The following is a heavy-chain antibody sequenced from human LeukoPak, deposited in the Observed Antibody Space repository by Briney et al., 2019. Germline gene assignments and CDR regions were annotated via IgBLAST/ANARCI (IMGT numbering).Heavy chain of an antibody. CDR2: ISGSGGST. V-gene: IGHV3-23*01. CDR1: GFTFSSYA. J-gene: IGHJ4*02. CDR3: AKSFYGGSYRLFDY. Sequence: GGSLRLSCAASGFTFSSYAMSWVRQAPGKRLEWVSAISGSGGSTYYADSVKGRFTISRDNSKNTLYLQMNSLRAEDTAVYYCAKSFYGGSYRLFDYWGQGTLVTVSS. D-gene: IGHD1-26*01.